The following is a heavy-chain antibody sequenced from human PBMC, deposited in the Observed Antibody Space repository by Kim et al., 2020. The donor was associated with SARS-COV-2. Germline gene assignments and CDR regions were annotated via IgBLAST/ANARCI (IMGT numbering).Heavy chain of an antibody. CDR2: ISAYNGNT. D-gene: IGHD3-3*01. J-gene: IGHJ6*02. CDR3: ARDSPGDFWSGRRDYGMDV. V-gene: IGHV1-18*01. Sequence: ASVKVSCKASGYTFTSYGISWVRQAPGQGLEWMGWISAYNGNTNYAQKLQGRVTMTTDTSTSTAYMELRSLRSDDTAVYYCARDSPGDFWSGRRDYGMDVWGQGTTVTVSS. CDR1: GYTFTSYG.